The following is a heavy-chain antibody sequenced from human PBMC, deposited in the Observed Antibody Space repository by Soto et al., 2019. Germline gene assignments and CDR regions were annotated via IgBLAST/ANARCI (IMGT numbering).Heavy chain of an antibody. CDR2: ISAYNGNT. CDR1: GYTFTSYG. V-gene: IGHV1-18*01. CDR3: ERAAAIGMNDY. D-gene: IGHD1-20*01. Sequence: QVQLVQSGAEVKKPGASVKVSCKASGYTFTSYGISSVRQAPGQGLEWMGWISAYNGNTKYVQKLQGRVTMTTDTSTSTAYMELRSVRSDDKAVYYCERAAAIGMNDYWGQGTPVTVSS. J-gene: IGHJ4*02.